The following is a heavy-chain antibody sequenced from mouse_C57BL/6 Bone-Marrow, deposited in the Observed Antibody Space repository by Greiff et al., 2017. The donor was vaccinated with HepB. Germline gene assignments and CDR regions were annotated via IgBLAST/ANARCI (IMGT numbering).Heavy chain of an antibody. D-gene: IGHD2-3*01. CDR3: ARWLLLRRYYFDY. Sequence: VQLQQPGTELVKPGASVKLSCKASGYTFTSYWMHWVKQRPGQGLEWIGNINPSNGGTNYNEKFKSKATLTVDKSSSTAYMQLSSLTSEDSAVYYCARWLLLRRYYFDYWGQGTTLTVSS. J-gene: IGHJ2*01. CDR2: INPSNGGT. CDR1: GYTFTSYW. V-gene: IGHV1-53*01.